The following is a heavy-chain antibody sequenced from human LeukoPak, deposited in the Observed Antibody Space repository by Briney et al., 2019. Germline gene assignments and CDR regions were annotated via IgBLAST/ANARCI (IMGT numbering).Heavy chain of an antibody. J-gene: IGHJ3*02. CDR2: ISAYNGNT. CDR1: GYTLTSYG. D-gene: IGHD3-22*01. Sequence: GASVKVSCKASGYTLTSYGISWVRQAPGQGLEWMGWISAYNGNTRYAQKLQGRVTITRNTSISTAYMELRSLRSDDTAVYYCARDYDSSGYSPSFIWGQGTMVTVSS. V-gene: IGHV1-18*01. CDR3: ARDYDSSGYSPSFI.